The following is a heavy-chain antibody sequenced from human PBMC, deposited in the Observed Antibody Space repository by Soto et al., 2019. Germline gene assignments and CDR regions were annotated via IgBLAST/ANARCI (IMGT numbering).Heavy chain of an antibody. J-gene: IGHJ6*02. CDR2: IIPIFGIA. CDR1: GGTFSRYR. D-gene: IGHD2-2*01. Sequence: QVQLVQSGAEVKKPGSSVKVSCKASGGTFSRYRITWVRQAPGHGLEWIGRIIPIFGIASYAQKFQGRVTITADESTSTAYIELSSLTSDDTAVYYCAREDRDRETGLVPAAIDGMDVWGQGTTVTVSS. CDR3: AREDRDRETGLVPAAIDGMDV. V-gene: IGHV1-69*15.